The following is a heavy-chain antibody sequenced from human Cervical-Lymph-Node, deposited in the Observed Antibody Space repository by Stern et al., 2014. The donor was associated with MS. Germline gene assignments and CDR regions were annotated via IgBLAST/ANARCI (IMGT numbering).Heavy chain of an antibody. J-gene: IGHJ4*02. V-gene: IGHV3-48*01. Sequence: DQLVESGGGLVQPGGSLRLSCAASGFTFSDYNMHWVRQAPGKGLALLSYISFTNSTIYYADSVKGRFTISRDNAKNSLFLQMNSLTAEDTAVYYCARDLRIWGTYRSGDYWGQGTLVTVSS. CDR3: ARDLRIWGTYRSGDY. CDR1: GFTFSDYN. CDR2: ISFTNSTI. D-gene: IGHD3-16*02.